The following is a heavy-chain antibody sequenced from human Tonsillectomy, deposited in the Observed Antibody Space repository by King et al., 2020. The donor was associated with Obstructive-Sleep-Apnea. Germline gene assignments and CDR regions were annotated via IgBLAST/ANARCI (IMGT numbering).Heavy chain of an antibody. CDR2: GST. CDR1: GGSITSGDYY. J-gene: IGHJ1*01. CDR3: ARSLRFEAEYFQH. V-gene: IGHV4-30-4*03. Sequence: VQLQESGPGLVKPSQTLSLTCTVSGGSITSGDYYWSWIRQPPGKGLECIGSTYYNPSLKSRVTISVDTSKNQFSLKLSSVTAADTAVYYCARSLRFEAEYFQHWGQGTLVTVSS. D-gene: IGHD3-10*01.